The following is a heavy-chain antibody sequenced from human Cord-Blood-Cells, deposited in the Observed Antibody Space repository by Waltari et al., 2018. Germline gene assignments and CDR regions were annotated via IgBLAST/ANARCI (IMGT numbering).Heavy chain of an antibody. J-gene: IGHJ6*03. CDR1: GFTFSSYA. V-gene: IGHV3-23*01. CDR3: AKEGPTPDLYYDILTGILGDYYYMDV. Sequence: EVQLLESGGGLVQPGGSLRLSCAASGFTFSSYAMSWVRQAPGKGLAWVSAISGSGGSTCYAGSVKGRFTIARYNSKNTLELQMNSRRAEDTAVYYCAKEGPTPDLYYDILTGILGDYYYMDVWGKGTTVTVSS. D-gene: IGHD3-9*01. CDR2: ISGSGGST.